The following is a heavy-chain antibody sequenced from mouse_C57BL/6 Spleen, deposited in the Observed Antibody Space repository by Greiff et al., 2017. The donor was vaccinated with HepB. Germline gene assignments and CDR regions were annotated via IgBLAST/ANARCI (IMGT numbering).Heavy chain of an antibody. V-gene: IGHV5-16*01. CDR3: ARERAFDYDYAMDY. CDR1: GFTFSDYY. D-gene: IGHD2-4*01. CDR2: INYDGSST. Sequence: DVQLVESEGGLVQPGSSMKLSCTASGFTFSDYYMAWVRQVPEKGLEWVANINYDGSSTYYLDSLKSRFIISRDNAKNILYLQMSSLKSEDTATYYCARERAFDYDYAMDYWGQGTSVTVSS. J-gene: IGHJ4*01.